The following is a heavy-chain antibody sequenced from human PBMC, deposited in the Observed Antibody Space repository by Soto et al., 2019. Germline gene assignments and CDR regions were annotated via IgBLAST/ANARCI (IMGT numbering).Heavy chain of an antibody. J-gene: IGHJ4*02. Sequence: GGSLRLSCAASGFTFSSYWMSWVRQAPGKGLEWVANIKQDGSEKYYVDSVKGRFTISRDNAKNSLYLQMNSLRAEDTAVYYWAREGGGYCSGGSCYYFDYWGQGTLVTVSS. CDR2: IKQDGSEK. D-gene: IGHD2-15*01. CDR3: AREGGGYCSGGSCYYFDY. V-gene: IGHV3-7*03. CDR1: GFTFSSYW.